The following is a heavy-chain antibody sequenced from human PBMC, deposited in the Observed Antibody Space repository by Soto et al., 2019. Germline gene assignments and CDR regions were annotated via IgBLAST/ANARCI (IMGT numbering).Heavy chain of an antibody. CDR3: ARTRGYSYGFDY. V-gene: IGHV1-18*01. CDR2: ISAYNGNT. J-gene: IGHJ4*02. D-gene: IGHD5-18*01. CDR1: GYPYTSYG. Sequence: ASVKVSCKASGYPYTSYGISWVRHAPGQVLEWMGWISAYNGNTNYAQKLQARVTMTTDTSTSTAYMELRSLRSDDTAVYYCARTRGYSYGFDYWGQGALVTVSS.